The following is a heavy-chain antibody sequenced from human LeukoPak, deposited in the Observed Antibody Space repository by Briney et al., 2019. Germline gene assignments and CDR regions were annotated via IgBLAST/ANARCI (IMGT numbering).Heavy chain of an antibody. J-gene: IGHJ3*02. V-gene: IGHV1-2*02. CDR2: INPNSGGT. CDR1: GYTFTGYY. Sequence: SVKVSCKTSGYTFTGYYMHWVRQAPGQGLEWMGWINPNSGGTNYAQKFQGRVTMTRDTSISTAYMELSRLRSDDTAVYYCWVVITDDAFDIWGQGTMLTVSS. CDR3: WVVITDDAFDI. D-gene: IGHD3-22*01.